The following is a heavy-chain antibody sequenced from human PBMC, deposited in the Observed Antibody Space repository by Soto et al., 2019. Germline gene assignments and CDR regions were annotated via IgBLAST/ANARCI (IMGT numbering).Heavy chain of an antibody. CDR1: GGSISSYY. Sequence: SETLSLTCTVSGGSISSYYWSWIRQPPGKGLEWIGYIYYSGSTNYNPSLKSRVTISVDTSKNQFSLKLSSVTAADTAVYYCARDSGRGVFNFDYWGQGTLVTVSS. V-gene: IGHV4-59*01. D-gene: IGHD3-10*01. CDR3: ARDSGRGVFNFDY. J-gene: IGHJ4*02. CDR2: IYYSGST.